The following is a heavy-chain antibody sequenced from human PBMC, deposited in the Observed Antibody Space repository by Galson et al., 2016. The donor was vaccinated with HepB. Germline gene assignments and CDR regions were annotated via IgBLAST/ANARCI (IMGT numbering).Heavy chain of an antibody. J-gene: IGHJ4*02. CDR1: GYRFSSYY. V-gene: IGHV5-51*01. CDR3: ASSFQAYYFDY. CDR2: IYPGDSDT. Sequence: QSGAEVKKPGESLKISCKGSGYRFSSYYIAWVRQMPGKGLEWMGIIYPGDSDTRYNPSFQGQVTISADKSITTAYLQWSSLKASDTAIYYCASSFQAYYFDYWGQGALVTVSS.